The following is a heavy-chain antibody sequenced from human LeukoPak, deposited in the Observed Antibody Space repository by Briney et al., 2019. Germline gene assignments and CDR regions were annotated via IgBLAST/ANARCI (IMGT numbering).Heavy chain of an antibody. V-gene: IGHV3-21*01. CDR2: ISSSSSYI. D-gene: IGHD3-22*01. CDR3: ARDLPYYYDSSGYPY. J-gene: IGHJ4*02. Sequence: GGSLRLSCAASGFTFSSYSMTWVRQAPGKGLEWVSSISSSSSYIYYADSVKGRFTISRDNAKNSLYLQMNSLRAEDTAVYYCARDLPYYYDSSGYPYWGQGTLVTVSS. CDR1: GFTFSSYS.